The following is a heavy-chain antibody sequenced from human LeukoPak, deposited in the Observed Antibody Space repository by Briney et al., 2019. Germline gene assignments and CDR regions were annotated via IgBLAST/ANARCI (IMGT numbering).Heavy chain of an antibody. CDR2: IKQDGSEK. V-gene: IGHV3-7*03. Sequence: GGSLRLSCAASGFTFSSYWMSWVRQAPGKGLEWVAKIKQDGSEKYYVDSVKGRFTISRDNAKNSLYLQMNSLRAEDTAVYYCAKDRKAYDILTGYDYWGQGTLVTVSS. J-gene: IGHJ4*02. CDR1: GFTFSSYW. CDR3: AKDRKAYDILTGYDY. D-gene: IGHD3-9*01.